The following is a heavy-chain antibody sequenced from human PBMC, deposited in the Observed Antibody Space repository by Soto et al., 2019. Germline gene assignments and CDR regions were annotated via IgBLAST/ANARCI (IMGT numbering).Heavy chain of an antibody. V-gene: IGHV3-30-3*01. CDR3: ARDRPDYDFWSGYWTFYYYYGMDV. CDR2: ISYDGSNK. CDR1: GLTFSSYV. D-gene: IGHD3-3*01. Sequence: PGWSLRLSRAACGLTFSSYVMNGVRQAPGKGLEWVAVISYDGSNKYYADSVKGRFTISRDNSKNTLYLQMNSLRAEDTAVYYCARDRPDYDFWSGYWTFYYYYGMDVWGQGTTVTVSS. J-gene: IGHJ6*02.